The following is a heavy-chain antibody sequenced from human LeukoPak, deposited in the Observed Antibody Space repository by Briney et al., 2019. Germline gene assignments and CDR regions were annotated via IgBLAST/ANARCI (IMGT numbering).Heavy chain of an antibody. D-gene: IGHD2-2*01. J-gene: IGHJ4*02. CDR3: VRLAQCVGSSCFAVHF. Sequence: NSSETLSLTCEVSGYSISSGYYWGWIRQPPGKGLEWIGSMYHGGSTYYNPPLQSRVTLSADTSNNQFSLRLTSVTAADTAVYYCVRLAQCVGSSCFAVHFWGQGTLVHVS. V-gene: IGHV4-38-2*01. CDR2: MYHGGST. CDR1: GYSISSGYY.